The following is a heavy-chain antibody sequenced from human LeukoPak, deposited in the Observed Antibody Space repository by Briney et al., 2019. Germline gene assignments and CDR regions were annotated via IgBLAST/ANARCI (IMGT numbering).Heavy chain of an antibody. J-gene: IGHJ4*02. Sequence: SETLSLTCTVSGGSISSSSYYWGWIRQPPGKGLEWIGSIYYSGSTYYNPSLKSRVTVSVDTSKNQFSLKLSSVTAADTAVYYCARPESSINWAYWGQGTLVTVSS. CDR3: ARPESSINWAY. CDR1: GGSISSSSYY. CDR2: IYYSGST. D-gene: IGHD3-16*01. V-gene: IGHV4-39*01.